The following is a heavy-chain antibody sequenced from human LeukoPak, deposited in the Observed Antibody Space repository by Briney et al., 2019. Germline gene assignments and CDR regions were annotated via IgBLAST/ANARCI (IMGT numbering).Heavy chain of an antibody. CDR1: CAPISSSSYY. D-gene: IGHD3-22*01. CDR3: ARGGFSSRKYYYDSSGYYYRTPFDS. J-gene: IGHJ4*02. CDR2: INRSGST. V-gene: IGHV4-39*06. Sequence: KPSETLSLTCTVSCAPISSSSYYWSWIRQPPGKGLEWIGKINRSGSTNSNPPVETRVHITVHTSKHQFTLELSPVTTADWAVYYCARGGFSSRKYYYDSSGYYYRTPFDSWGQGNLVTVSS.